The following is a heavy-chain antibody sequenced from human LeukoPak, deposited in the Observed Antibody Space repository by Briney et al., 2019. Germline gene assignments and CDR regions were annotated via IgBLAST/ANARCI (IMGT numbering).Heavy chain of an antibody. D-gene: IGHD3-22*01. J-gene: IGHJ4*02. V-gene: IGHV3-30*02. CDR2: IRYDGSNK. CDR1: GFTFSSYG. Sequence: GGSLRLSCAASGFTFSSYGMHWVRQAPGKGLEWVAFIRYDGSNKYYADSVKGRFTISRDNSKNTLYLQMNSLRAEDTAVYYCAKCYYDSSGYYYFDYWGQGTLVTVSS. CDR3: AKCYYDSSGYYYFDY.